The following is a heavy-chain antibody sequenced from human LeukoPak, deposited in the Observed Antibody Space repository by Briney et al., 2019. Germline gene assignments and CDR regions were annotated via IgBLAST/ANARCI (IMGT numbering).Heavy chain of an antibody. D-gene: IGHD3-3*01. J-gene: IGHJ4*02. CDR1: GGTFSSYA. Sequence: SVKVSCKASGGTFSSYAISWVRQAPGQGLERMGGIIPIFGTANYAQKFQGRVTITADESTSTAYMELSSLRSEDTAVYYCARGVAEPTIFGRDWIEERNFDYWGQGTLVTVSS. CDR2: IIPIFGTA. V-gene: IGHV1-69*13. CDR3: ARGVAEPTIFGRDWIEERNFDY.